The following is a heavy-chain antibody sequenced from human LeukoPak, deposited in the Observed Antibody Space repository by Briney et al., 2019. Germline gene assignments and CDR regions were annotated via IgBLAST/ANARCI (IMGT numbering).Heavy chain of an antibody. V-gene: IGHV4-59*12. CDR3: ARFNYYDSSGYPTNWFDP. CDR2: IYYSGST. J-gene: IGHJ5*02. D-gene: IGHD3-22*01. CDR1: GGSISPYY. Sequence: SETLSLTCTASGGSISPYYWSWIRQPPGKGLEWIGYIYYSGSTNYNPSLKSRVTISVDTSKNQFSLKLSSVTAADTAVYYCARFNYYDSSGYPTNWFDPWGQGTLVTVSS.